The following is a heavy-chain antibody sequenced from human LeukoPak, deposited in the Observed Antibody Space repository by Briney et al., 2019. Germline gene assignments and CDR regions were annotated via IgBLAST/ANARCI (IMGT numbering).Heavy chain of an antibody. V-gene: IGHV4-4*07. Sequence: PSETLSLTCTVSGGSISSYYWSWIRQPPGKGLEWIGRIYTSGSTNHNPSLKSRVTMSVDTSKNQFSLKLSSVTAADTAVYYCARGNRVRGYDYVWGSYRGEQFDYWGQGTLVTVSS. J-gene: IGHJ4*02. D-gene: IGHD3-16*02. CDR1: GGSISSYY. CDR2: IYTSGST. CDR3: ARGNRVRGYDYVWGSYRGEQFDY.